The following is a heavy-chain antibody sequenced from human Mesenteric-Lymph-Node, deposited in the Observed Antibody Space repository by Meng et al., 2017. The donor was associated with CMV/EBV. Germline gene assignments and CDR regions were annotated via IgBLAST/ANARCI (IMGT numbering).Heavy chain of an antibody. Sequence: VSCGSISSGGYYWSWIRQHPGKGLEWIGYIYYSGSTYYNPSLKSRVTISVDTSKNQFSLKLSSVTAADTAVYYCARDNTTVDYFDYWGQGTLVTVSS. CDR1: CGSISSGGYY. CDR3: ARDNTTVDYFDY. J-gene: IGHJ4*02. CDR2: IYYSGST. V-gene: IGHV4-31*02. D-gene: IGHD4-17*01.